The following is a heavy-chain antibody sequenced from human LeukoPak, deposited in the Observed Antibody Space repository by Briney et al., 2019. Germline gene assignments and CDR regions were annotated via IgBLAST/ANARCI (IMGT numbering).Heavy chain of an antibody. V-gene: IGHV3-7*01. Sequence: PGVSLRLSCAASGFTFSSYWMSGVRQAPGKGLEWVANIKQDGSEKYYVDSVKGRFTISRDNAKNSLYLQMNSLRAEDTAVYYCCFGYSYGYDYWGQGTLVTVSS. CDR1: GFTFSSYW. D-gene: IGHD5-18*01. J-gene: IGHJ4*02. CDR2: IKQDGSEK. CDR3: CFGYSYGYDY.